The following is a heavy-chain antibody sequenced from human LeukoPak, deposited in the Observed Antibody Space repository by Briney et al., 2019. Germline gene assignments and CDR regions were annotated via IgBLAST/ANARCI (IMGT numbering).Heavy chain of an antibody. Sequence: GGSLRLSCAASGFTLSNAWMSWVRQAPGKGLEWVGRIKSKTDGGTIDYAAPVKGRFTISKDDSRNTLYLQMNSLKTEDTAVYYCTTVANPAYFGYWGQGTLVTVSS. CDR2: IKSKTDGGTI. CDR1: GFTLSNAW. J-gene: IGHJ4*02. V-gene: IGHV3-15*01. D-gene: IGHD4/OR15-4a*01. CDR3: TTVANPAYFGY.